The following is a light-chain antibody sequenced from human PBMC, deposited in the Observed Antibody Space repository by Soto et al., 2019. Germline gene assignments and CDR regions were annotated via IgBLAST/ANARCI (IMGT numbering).Light chain of an antibody. CDR3: QKYNSAPLT. Sequence: DIHMAQSPSTLSASIGDRFTITCRASQSINSYLNWYQQKPGKVPKLLIYAASTLQSGVPSRFSGSGSGTDFILTISSLQPEDVATYYCQKYNSAPLTFGGGTKVDI. J-gene: IGKJ4*01. CDR1: QSINSY. CDR2: AAS. V-gene: IGKV1-27*01.